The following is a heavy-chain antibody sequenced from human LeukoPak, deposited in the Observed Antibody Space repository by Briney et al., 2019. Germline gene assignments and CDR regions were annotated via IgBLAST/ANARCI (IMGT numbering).Heavy chain of an antibody. J-gene: IGHJ6*02. D-gene: IGHD3-10*01. Sequence: PGRSLRLSCAASGFTFSSYAMHWVRQAPGKGLEWVAVISYDGSNKYYADSVKGRFTISRDNSKNTLYLQMNSLRAEDTAVYYCAKDRQYGSGTKKGYYYYGMDVWGQGTTVTVSS. V-gene: IGHV3-30-3*01. CDR2: ISYDGSNK. CDR1: GFTFSSYA. CDR3: AKDRQYGSGTKKGYYYYGMDV.